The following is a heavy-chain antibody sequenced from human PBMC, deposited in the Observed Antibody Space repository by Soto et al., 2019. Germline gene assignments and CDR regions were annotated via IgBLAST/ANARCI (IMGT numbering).Heavy chain of an antibody. J-gene: IGHJ4*02. Sequence: RGALIVSCAASVFTFSIYAMSWVRQAPGKGLEWVSGISGGGDSTYYVDSVKGRFTISRDNSKNTLYLQMNSLRAEDTSVYYCAKLVQSDSDYWGQGALVTVSS. CDR2: ISGGGDST. V-gene: IGHV3-23*01. D-gene: IGHD3-16*02. CDR1: VFTFSIYA. CDR3: AKLVQSDSDY.